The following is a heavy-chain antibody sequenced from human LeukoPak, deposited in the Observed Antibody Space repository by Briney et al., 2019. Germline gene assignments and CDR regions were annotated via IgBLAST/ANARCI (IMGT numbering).Heavy chain of an antibody. CDR3: ARYSEPPRYFDY. Sequence: SETLSLTCTVSGGSISGYSWSWIRQPPGKGLEWIGYIYYGGTTNYNPSLKSRVTISVDTSNNQFSLRLTSVTAADTAVYYCARYSEPPRYFDYWGQGTLVTVSS. J-gene: IGHJ4*02. V-gene: IGHV4-59*01. CDR2: IYYGGTT. D-gene: IGHD2-15*01. CDR1: GGSISGYS.